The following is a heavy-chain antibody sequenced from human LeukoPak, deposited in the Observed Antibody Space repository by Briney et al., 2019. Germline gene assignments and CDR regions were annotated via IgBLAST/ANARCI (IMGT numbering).Heavy chain of an antibody. D-gene: IGHD3-22*01. CDR3: ARDISASYYDSSRYYPFDS. CDR1: GFTFSGYW. Sequence: GGSLRLSCAASGFTFSGYWRSWVRQAPGKGLEWVAKIKQGGSEKYYVDSVRGRFIISRDNAQISLYLQTNSLRAEAMAVYYCARDISASYYDSSRYYPFDSWGQGTLVTVSS. J-gene: IGHJ4*02. V-gene: IGHV3-7*01. CDR2: IKQGGSEK.